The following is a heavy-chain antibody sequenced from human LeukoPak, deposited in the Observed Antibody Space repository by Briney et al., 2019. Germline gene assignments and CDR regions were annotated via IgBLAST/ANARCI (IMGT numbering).Heavy chain of an antibody. J-gene: IGHJ2*01. D-gene: IGHD3-16*01. Sequence: GGSLRLSCAASGFTFRNYGMHWVLQAPGKGLEWVAVISRDGLTKYYADSVKGRFTLHRDNSRNTLYLEMNSLRDEDTTVYYCAKEGTWGNWYFDLWGRGTLVIVTS. CDR2: ISRDGLTK. CDR3: AKEGTWGNWYFDL. V-gene: IGHV3-30*18. CDR1: GFTFRNYG.